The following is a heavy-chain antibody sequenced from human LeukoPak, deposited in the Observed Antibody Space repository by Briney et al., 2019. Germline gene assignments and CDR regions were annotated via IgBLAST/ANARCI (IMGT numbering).Heavy chain of an antibody. Sequence: SETLSLTCAVYGGSFSGYYWSWIRQPPGKGLEWIGEINHSGSTNYNPSLKSRVTISVDTSKNQFSLKLSSVTAADTAVYYCARASGSPLHYFDYWGQGTLVTVSS. CDR3: ARASGSPLHYFDY. D-gene: IGHD3-10*01. J-gene: IGHJ4*02. CDR2: INHSGST. V-gene: IGHV4-34*01. CDR1: GGSFSGYY.